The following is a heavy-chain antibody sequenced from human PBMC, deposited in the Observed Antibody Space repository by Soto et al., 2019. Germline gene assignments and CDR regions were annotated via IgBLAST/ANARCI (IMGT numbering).Heavy chain of an antibody. J-gene: IGHJ4*02. Sequence: ASVKVSCKASGYTFTNYDIIWVRQATGQGLEWMGWMNPNSGITGSAQKFQGRVTMTRNTSISSAYMELSSLKSEDTAVYYCARGHGDADYWGQGTLVTVSS. CDR2: MNPNSGIT. D-gene: IGHD4-17*01. CDR3: ARGHGDADY. CDR1: GYTFTNYD. V-gene: IGHV1-8*01.